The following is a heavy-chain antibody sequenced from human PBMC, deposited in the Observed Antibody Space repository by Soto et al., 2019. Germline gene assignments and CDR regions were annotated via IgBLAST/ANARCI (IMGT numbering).Heavy chain of an antibody. CDR1: GDSLRGQS. V-gene: IGHV4-34*01. J-gene: IGHJ6*02. CDR2: IDQSGGT. Sequence: SETLSLTCAVVGDSLRGQSWNWIRQSPGKGLEWIGEIDQSGGTNYNPSLKSRAIISDDTSKNQLSLTLTSVTAADTAVYYCASEDRYGWSGESLDVWGQGTTVTVSS. D-gene: IGHD3-16*02. CDR3: ASEDRYGWSGESLDV.